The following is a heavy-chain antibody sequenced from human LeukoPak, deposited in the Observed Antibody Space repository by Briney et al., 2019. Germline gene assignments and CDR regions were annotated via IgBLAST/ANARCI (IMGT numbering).Heavy chain of an antibody. V-gene: IGHV4-59*12. J-gene: IGHJ3*02. CDR1: GGSISSYY. D-gene: IGHD2-2*01. CDR3: ARVLYLGAFDI. Sequence: SETLSLTCTVSGGSISSYYWSWIRQPPGKGLECIGYISYSGSTNYNPSLKSRVTMSVDTSKNQFSLKLSSVTAADTAVYYCARVLYLGAFDIWGQGTMATVSS. CDR2: ISYSGST.